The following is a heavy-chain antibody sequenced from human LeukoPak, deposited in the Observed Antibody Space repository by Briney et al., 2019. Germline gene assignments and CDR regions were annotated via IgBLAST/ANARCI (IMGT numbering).Heavy chain of an antibody. V-gene: IGHV3-74*01. CDR2: INSDGSST. CDR3: ASGYYFDTSGPDY. CDR1: GFTFSDYW. J-gene: IGHJ4*02. D-gene: IGHD3-22*01. Sequence: QPGGFLRLSCAASGFTFSDYWMHWVRQAPGKGLVWVSRINSDGSSTNYADSVKGRFTISRDNAKNTLYLQMNSLRAEDTAVYYCASGYYFDTSGPDYWGQGTLVTVSP.